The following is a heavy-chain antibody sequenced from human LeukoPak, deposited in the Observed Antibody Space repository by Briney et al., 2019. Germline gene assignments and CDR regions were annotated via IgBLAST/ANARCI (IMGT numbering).Heavy chain of an antibody. CDR2: ICSSGGT. CDR1: GDSLSGYY. J-gene: IGHJ6*04. CDR3: ARHVYGKGMYV. V-gene: IGHV4-59*08. Sequence: SETLSLTCTVSGDSLSGYYWGWIRQPPGKGLECLGYICSSGGTAYNPSLKSRLTISIDTSKNQFSLTLTSVTAADTAIYYCARHVYGKGMYVWGKGTTVTVSS. D-gene: IGHD4-17*01.